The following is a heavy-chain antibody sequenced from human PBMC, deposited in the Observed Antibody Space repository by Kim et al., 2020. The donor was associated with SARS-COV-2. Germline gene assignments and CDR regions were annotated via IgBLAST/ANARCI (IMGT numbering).Heavy chain of an antibody. V-gene: IGHV4-39*01. D-gene: IGHD3-22*01. CDR2: IYYSGST. J-gene: IGHJ4*02. Sequence: SETLSLTCTVSGGSIISSSYYWGWIRQPPGKGLEWIGSIYYSGSTYYNPSLKSRVTISVDTSKNQFSLKLSSVTAADTAVYYCARLYDSSGYYLPYYFDYWGQGTLVTVSS. CDR1: GGSIISSSYY. CDR3: ARLYDSSGYYLPYYFDY.